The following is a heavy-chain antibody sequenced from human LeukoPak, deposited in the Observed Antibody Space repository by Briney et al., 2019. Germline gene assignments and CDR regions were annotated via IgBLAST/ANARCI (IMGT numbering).Heavy chain of an antibody. Sequence: GASVKVSCKASGGTFSSYAISWVRQAPGQGLEWMGRIIPILGIANYAQRFQGRVTITADKSTSTAYMELSSLRSEDTAVYYCERATIVGATTRFEYWGQGTLVNVSS. D-gene: IGHD1-26*01. CDR2: IIPILGIA. CDR3: ERATIVGATTRFEY. J-gene: IGHJ4*02. V-gene: IGHV1-69*04. CDR1: GGTFSSYA.